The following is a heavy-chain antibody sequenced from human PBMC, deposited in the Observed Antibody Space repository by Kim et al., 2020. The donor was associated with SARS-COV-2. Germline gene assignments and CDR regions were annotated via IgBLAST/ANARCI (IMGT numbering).Heavy chain of an antibody. V-gene: IGHV3-33*01. Sequence: YYADSVKGRFTISRDNSNNTLYLQRNSLRAEETAGYYCARDDTAMAMDYWGQGTLVTVSS. D-gene: IGHD5-18*01. J-gene: IGHJ4*02. CDR3: ARDDTAMAMDY.